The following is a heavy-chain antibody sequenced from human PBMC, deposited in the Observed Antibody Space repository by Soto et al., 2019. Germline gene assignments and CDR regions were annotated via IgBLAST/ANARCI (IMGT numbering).Heavy chain of an antibody. D-gene: IGHD6-25*01. Sequence: PSETLSLTCTVSGGSFKSGSYSWSWIRQPPRKRLEWIGYVYHTGRTSYNPSRKSRVSISMNTSKNQFSLHLDSVTAADTGLYFCARGPGSDTPGYGFDVWGQGKTVTVSS. J-gene: IGHJ6*02. CDR3: ARGPGSDTPGYGFDV. CDR2: VYHTGRT. V-gene: IGHV4-61*01. CDR1: GGSFKSGSYS.